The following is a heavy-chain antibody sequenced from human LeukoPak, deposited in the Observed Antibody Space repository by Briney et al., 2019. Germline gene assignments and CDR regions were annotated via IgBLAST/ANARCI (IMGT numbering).Heavy chain of an antibody. J-gene: IGHJ4*02. CDR2: IYPGDSDT. CDR1: GYTFTSYG. CDR3: ARPPSYGDYPFY. V-gene: IGHV5-51*01. D-gene: IGHD4-17*01. Sequence: GGSLKISFKVSGYTFTSYGIGGVRQIPGKGRKGMGIIYPGDSDTRYSPSFQGQVTISADKSISTAYLQWSSLKASDTAMYYCARPPSYGDYPFYWGQGTLVTVSS.